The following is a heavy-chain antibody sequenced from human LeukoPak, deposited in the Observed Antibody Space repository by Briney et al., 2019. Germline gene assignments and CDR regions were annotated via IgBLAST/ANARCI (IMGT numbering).Heavy chain of an antibody. Sequence: GGSLRLSCAASGFTFSEYWMHWVRQAPGKGLEWVAYISSSSSTTHYADSVTGRFSISRDNAKSSLYLQMNSLRVEDTAVYYCARDLYSGSYYDFDYWGQGTLVTVSS. D-gene: IGHD1-26*01. CDR1: GFTFSEYW. J-gene: IGHJ4*02. V-gene: IGHV3-48*01. CDR3: ARDLYSGSYYDFDY. CDR2: ISSSSSTT.